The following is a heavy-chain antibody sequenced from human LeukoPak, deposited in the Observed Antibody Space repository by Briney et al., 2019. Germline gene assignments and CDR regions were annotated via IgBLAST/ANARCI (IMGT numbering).Heavy chain of an antibody. V-gene: IGHV3-15*01. J-gene: IGHJ6*02. Sequence: GGSLRLSCAASGFTFSNAWMSWVRQAPGKGLEWVGRIKSKTDGGTTDYAAPVRGRFTISRDDSKNTLYLQMNSLKTEDTAVYYCTTDVSPAAFYYYYYGMDVWGQGTTVTVSS. CDR1: GFTFSNAW. D-gene: IGHD2-2*01. CDR2: IKSKTDGGTT. CDR3: TTDVSPAAFYYYYYGMDV.